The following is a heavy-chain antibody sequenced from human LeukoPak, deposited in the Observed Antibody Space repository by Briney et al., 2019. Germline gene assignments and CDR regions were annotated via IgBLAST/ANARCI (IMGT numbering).Heavy chain of an antibody. CDR1: GFTLSSYG. V-gene: IGHV3-30*18. Sequence: GKSLRLSCVASGFTLSSYGMHWVRQAPGKGLEWVALISYDGSQKYYADSVKGRFTISRDNSKNTLYLQMNSLRAEDTAVYYCAKDDAATVTSPIDYWGQGTLVTVSS. D-gene: IGHD4-17*01. CDR3: AKDDAATVTSPIDY. CDR2: ISYDGSQK. J-gene: IGHJ4*02.